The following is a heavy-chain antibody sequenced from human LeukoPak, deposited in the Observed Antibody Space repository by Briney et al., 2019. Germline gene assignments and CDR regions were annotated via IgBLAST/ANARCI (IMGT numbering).Heavy chain of an antibody. V-gene: IGHV1-2*06. D-gene: IGHD3-22*01. Sequence: ASVKVSCKASGYTFTNYYMHWVRQAPGQGLEWMGRINPNSGGTNYAQKFQGRVTMTRDTSISTAYMELSRLRSDDTAVYYCARASYYYDSSGYYPLDYWGQGTLVTVSS. J-gene: IGHJ4*02. CDR3: ARASYYYDSSGYYPLDY. CDR2: INPNSGGT. CDR1: GYTFTNYY.